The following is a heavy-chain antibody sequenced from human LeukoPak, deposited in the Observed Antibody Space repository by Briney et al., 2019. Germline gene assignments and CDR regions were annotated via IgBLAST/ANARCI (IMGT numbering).Heavy chain of an antibody. Sequence: SETLSLTCTVSGGSISSYYWSWLRQPAGKGLEWIGRIYTSGSTNYNPSLKSRVTMSVDTSKNQFSLKLSSVIAADTAVYYCARQGDSSGWTFDYWGQGILVTVSS. CDR2: IYTSGST. CDR3: ARQGDSSGWTFDY. V-gene: IGHV4-4*07. D-gene: IGHD6-19*01. J-gene: IGHJ4*02. CDR1: GGSISSYY.